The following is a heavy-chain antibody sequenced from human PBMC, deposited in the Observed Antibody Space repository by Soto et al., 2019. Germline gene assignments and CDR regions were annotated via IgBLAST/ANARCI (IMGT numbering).Heavy chain of an antibody. CDR3: AKDIHASSGWYMPG. CDR2: ISWNSGSI. Sequence: GGSLRLSCAASGFTFDDYAMHWVRQAPGKGLEWVSGISWNSGSIGYADSVKGRFTISRDNAKNSLYLQMNSLRAEDTALYSCAKDIHASSGWYMPGWGQGTLVTVSS. D-gene: IGHD6-19*01. V-gene: IGHV3-9*01. J-gene: IGHJ4*02. CDR1: GFTFDDYA.